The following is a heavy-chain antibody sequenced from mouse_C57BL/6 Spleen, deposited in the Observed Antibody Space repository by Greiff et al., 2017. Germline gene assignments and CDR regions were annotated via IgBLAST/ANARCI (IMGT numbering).Heavy chain of an antibody. D-gene: IGHD3-2*02. CDR3: ARGSSGYYFDY. V-gene: IGHV1-64*01. J-gene: IGHJ2*01. Sequence: VQLKQPGAELVKPGASVKLSCKASGYTFTSYWMHWVKQRPGQGLEWIGMIHPNSGSTNYNEKFKSKATLTVDKSSSTAYMQLSSLTSEDSAVYYCARGSSGYYFDYWGQGTTLTVSS. CDR1: GYTFTSYW. CDR2: IHPNSGST.